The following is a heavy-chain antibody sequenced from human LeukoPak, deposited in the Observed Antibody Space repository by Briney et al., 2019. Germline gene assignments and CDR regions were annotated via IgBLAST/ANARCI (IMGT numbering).Heavy chain of an antibody. CDR3: ARILTPADGDYADNFDY. Sequence: GASVKVSCKASGYTFTSYYMHWVRQAPGQGLEWMGWINPNSGGTNYAQKLQGRVTMTTDTSTSTAYMELRSLRSDDTAVYYCARILTPADGDYADNFDYWGQGTLVTVSS. D-gene: IGHD4-17*01. J-gene: IGHJ4*02. CDR1: GYTFTSYY. CDR2: INPNSGGT. V-gene: IGHV1-2*02.